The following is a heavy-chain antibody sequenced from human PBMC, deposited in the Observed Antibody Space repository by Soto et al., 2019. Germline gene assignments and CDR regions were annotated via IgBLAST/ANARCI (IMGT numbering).Heavy chain of an antibody. J-gene: IGHJ3*02. CDR2: TYYRSKWYN. Sequence: QVQLQQSGPGLVKPSQTLSLTCAISGDSVSSDSAGWNWIRQSPLRGLEWLGKTYYRSKWYNEYAVSVESRISINSDTSKNQFSLHLTSVTPEDTAVYYCARARGSVAHLNAFDIWGQGTMVTVSS. CDR3: ARARGSVAHLNAFDI. CDR1: GDSVSSDSAG. D-gene: IGHD6-19*01. V-gene: IGHV6-1*01.